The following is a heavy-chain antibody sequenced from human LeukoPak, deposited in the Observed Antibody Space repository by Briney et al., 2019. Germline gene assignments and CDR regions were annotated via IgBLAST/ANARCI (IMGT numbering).Heavy chain of an antibody. Sequence: ASVKVSCKASGYTFTSYGISWVRQAPGQGLEWMGWISAYNGNTNYAQKLQGRVTMTTDTTTSTAYMELRSLRSDDTAVYYCARDHGGSYYYYGMDVWGQGTTVTVSS. CDR2: ISAYNGNT. V-gene: IGHV1-18*01. CDR1: GYTFTSYG. D-gene: IGHD1-26*01. CDR3: ARDHGGSYYYYGMDV. J-gene: IGHJ6*02.